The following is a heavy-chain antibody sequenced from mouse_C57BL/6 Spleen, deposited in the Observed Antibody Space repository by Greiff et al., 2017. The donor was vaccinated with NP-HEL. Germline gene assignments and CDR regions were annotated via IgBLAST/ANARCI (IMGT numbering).Heavy chain of an antibody. CDR2: INYDGSST. V-gene: IGHV5-16*01. J-gene: IGHJ3*01. D-gene: IGHD2-4*01. CDR1: GFTFSDYY. Sequence: EVMLVESEGGLVQPGSSMKLSCTASGFTFSDYYMAWVRQVPEKGLEWVANINYDGSSTYYLDSLKSRFIISRDNAKNLLYLQMSSLKSEDTATYYCARDRGIYYDYDVPFAYWGQGTLVTVSA. CDR3: ARDRGIYYDYDVPFAY.